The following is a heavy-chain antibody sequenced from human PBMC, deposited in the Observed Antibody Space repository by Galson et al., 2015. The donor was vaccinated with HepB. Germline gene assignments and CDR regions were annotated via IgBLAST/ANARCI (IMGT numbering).Heavy chain of an antibody. D-gene: IGHD3-10*01. V-gene: IGHV1-69*02. CDR3: GYGSGTKYNWFDP. CDR1: GGTFSSYT. CDR2: IIPILGIA. J-gene: IGHJ5*02. Sequence: SVKVSCKASGGTFSSYTISWVRQAPGQGLEWMGRIIPILGIANYAQKFQGRVTITADKSTSTAYMELSSLRSEDTAVYYCGYGSGTKYNWFDPWGQGTLVTVSS.